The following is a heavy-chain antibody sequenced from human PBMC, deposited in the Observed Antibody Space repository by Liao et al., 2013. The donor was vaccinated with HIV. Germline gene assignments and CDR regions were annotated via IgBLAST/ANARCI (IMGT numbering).Heavy chain of an antibody. J-gene: IGHJ3*01. Sequence: QVQLQESGPGLVKPSQTLSLTCTVSGGSISSGSYYWSWIRQPAGKGLEWIGRIDVSGATKTNPSLTSRVSMSVDTSKNQCSLGLASVTAADTAIYYCARYLNWGSFAFDLVGRGTVRPPSP. V-gene: IGHV4-61*02. CDR1: GGSISSGSYY. CDR2: IDVSGAT. CDR3: ARYLNWGSFAFDL. D-gene: IGHD7-27*01.